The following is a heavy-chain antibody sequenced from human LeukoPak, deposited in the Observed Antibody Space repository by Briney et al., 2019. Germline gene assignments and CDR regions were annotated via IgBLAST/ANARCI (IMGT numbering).Heavy chain of an antibody. CDR3: AKEYYYDSSGYYYFEDYYYMDV. D-gene: IGHD3-22*01. V-gene: IGHV3-30*02. J-gene: IGHJ6*03. Sequence: GGSLRLSCAASGFTFSSYGMHWVRQAPGKGLEWVAFIRYDGSNKYYADSVKGRFTISRDNSKNTLYLQMNSLRAEDTAVYYCAKEYYYDSSGYYYFEDYYYMDVWGKGTTVTISS. CDR1: GFTFSSYG. CDR2: IRYDGSNK.